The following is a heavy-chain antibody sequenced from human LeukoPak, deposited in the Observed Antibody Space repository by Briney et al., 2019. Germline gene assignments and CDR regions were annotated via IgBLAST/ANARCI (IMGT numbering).Heavy chain of an antibody. J-gene: IGHJ4*02. D-gene: IGHD6-13*01. V-gene: IGHV1-2*06. Sequence: ASVKLSCKASEYSFIDYFIYLVRQAPGQGLEWMGRINPNSGGTKYAQKFQSRVTMTRDTSINTAYMELSRLSSDDTAVYYCARGGAAWYVDYWGQGTLVTVSS. CDR3: ARGGAAWYVDY. CDR2: INPNSGGT. CDR1: EYSFIDYF.